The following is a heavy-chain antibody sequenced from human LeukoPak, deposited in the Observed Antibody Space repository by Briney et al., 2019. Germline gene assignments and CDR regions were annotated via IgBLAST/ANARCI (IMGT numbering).Heavy chain of an antibody. CDR2: ISAYNGNT. V-gene: IGHV1-18*01. CDR3: ARYDRGYCSGGSCYGDLDY. Sequence: ASVKVSCKASGYIFSTYPINWVRQAPGQGLEWMGWISAYNGNTNYAQKLQGRVTMTTDTSTSTAYMELRSLRSDDTAVYYCARYDRGYCSGGSCYGDLDYWGQGTLVTVSS. D-gene: IGHD2-15*01. J-gene: IGHJ4*02. CDR1: GYIFSTYP.